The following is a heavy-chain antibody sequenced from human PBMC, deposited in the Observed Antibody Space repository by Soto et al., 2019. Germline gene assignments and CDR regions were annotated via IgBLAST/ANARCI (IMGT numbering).Heavy chain of an antibody. V-gene: IGHV4-61*01. CDR3: VGDRGTGGRGNHVDP. CDR2: MYYSGST. CDR1: GGSVSSGRHY. Sequence: PSETLSLTCSVSGGSVSSGRHYWTWIPQSPGQGLEWIGCMYYSGSTNYNPSLRSRARISEDTYKNQFSLRLTSVTAADTGVYFCVGDRGTGGRGNHVDPWGQGTLVTVSS. J-gene: IGHJ5*02. D-gene: IGHD1-1*01.